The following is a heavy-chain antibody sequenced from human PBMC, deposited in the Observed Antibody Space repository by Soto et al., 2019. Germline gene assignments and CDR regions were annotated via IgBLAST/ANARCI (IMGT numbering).Heavy chain of an antibody. J-gene: IGHJ6*02. CDR2: ISYDGSNK. D-gene: IGHD2-2*01. CDR1: GFTFSSYG. V-gene: IGHV3-30*18. CDR3: AKGQHCSTTSCYFYYYGVDV. Sequence: QVQLVESGGGVVQPGRSLRLSCAASGFTFSSYGMHWVRQAPGKGLEWVAVISYDGSNKYYADSVKGRLTISRDNSKNTLYLKINSLRAEDTAVYYCAKGQHCSTTSCYFYYYGVDVWGQGTTVAVSS.